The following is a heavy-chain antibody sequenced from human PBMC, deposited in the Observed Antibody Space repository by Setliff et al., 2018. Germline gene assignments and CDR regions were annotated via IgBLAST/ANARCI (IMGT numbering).Heavy chain of an antibody. Sequence: GGSLRLSCAASGFTFDDYAMHWVRQAPGKGLEWVSGISWNSGSIDYVDSVKGRFTISRDNAKNSLYLQMNSLRAEDTAVYYCAIPSGSSDAEYFQHWGQGTLVTVSS. CDR3: AIPSGSSDAEYFQH. D-gene: IGHD1-26*01. CDR2: ISWNSGSI. CDR1: GFTFDDYA. V-gene: IGHV3-9*01. J-gene: IGHJ1*01.